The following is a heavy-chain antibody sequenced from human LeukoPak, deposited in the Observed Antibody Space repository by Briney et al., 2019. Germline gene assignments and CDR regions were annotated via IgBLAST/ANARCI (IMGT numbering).Heavy chain of an antibody. CDR1: GFAFSGSA. Sequence: GSLRLSCAASGFAFSGSAMHWVRQASGKGLEWVGRIRSKANSYATAYAASVKGRFTISRDDSKNTAYLQMNSLKTEDTAVYYFTRPLTTAAGVVLYDYWGQGTLVTVSS. J-gene: IGHJ4*02. D-gene: IGHD6-25*01. CDR2: IRSKANSYAT. CDR3: TRPLTTAAGVVLYDY. V-gene: IGHV3-73*01.